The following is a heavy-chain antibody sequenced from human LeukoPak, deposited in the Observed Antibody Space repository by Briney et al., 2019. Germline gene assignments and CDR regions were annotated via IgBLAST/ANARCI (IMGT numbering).Heavy chain of an antibody. CDR1: GGSISSYY. J-gene: IGHJ4*02. Sequence: SETLSLTCTVSGGSISSYYWSWIRQPPGKGLEWIGYIYYSGSTNYNPSLKSRVTISVDTSKNQFSLKLSSVTAADTAVYYCASGGPTMVRGWGYYFDYWGQGTLVTVSS. V-gene: IGHV4-59*08. CDR3: ASGGPTMVRGWGYYFDY. CDR2: IYYSGST. D-gene: IGHD3-10*01.